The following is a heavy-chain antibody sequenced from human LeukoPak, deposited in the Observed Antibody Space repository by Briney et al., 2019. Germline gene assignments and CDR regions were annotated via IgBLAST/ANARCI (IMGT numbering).Heavy chain of an antibody. J-gene: IGHJ4*02. CDR1: GGSVSSSSSY. CDR3: ARGSQGKILLRARNLLSIDY. Sequence: TPSETLSLTCTVSGGSVSSSSSYWGWIRQPPGKGLAWIGSIYYSGSTNYNPSLKSRVTISVDTSKNQFSLKLSSVTAADTAVYYCARGSQGKILLRARNLLSIDYWGQGTLVTVSS. D-gene: IGHD3-22*01. CDR2: IYYSGST. V-gene: IGHV4-39*07.